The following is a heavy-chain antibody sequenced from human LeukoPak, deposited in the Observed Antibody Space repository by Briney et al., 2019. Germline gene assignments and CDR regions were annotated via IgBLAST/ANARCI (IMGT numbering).Heavy chain of an antibody. Sequence: PGGSLRLSCAASGFTFSSYSMTWVRQAPGKGLEWVSYISSSSSTIYYADSVKGRFTISRDNAKNSLYLQMNSLRAEDTAVYYCAREPPSYYYGSGVLDYWGQGTLVTVSS. CDR2: ISSSSSTI. D-gene: IGHD3-10*01. V-gene: IGHV3-48*01. CDR1: GFTFSSYS. J-gene: IGHJ4*02. CDR3: AREPPSYYYGSGVLDY.